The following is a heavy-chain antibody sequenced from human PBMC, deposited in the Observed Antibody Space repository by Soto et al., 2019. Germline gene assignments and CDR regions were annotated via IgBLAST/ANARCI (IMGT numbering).Heavy chain of an antibody. J-gene: IGHJ4*02. CDR3: ATGLLGYCSGGSCYSDS. V-gene: IGHV1-18*01. CDR2: ISADNGNT. CDR1: AYTFTNYA. D-gene: IGHD2-15*01. Sequence: QVQLVQSGAEVKKPGASVRVSCQTSAYTFTNYAVSWVRQAPGQGLDWMGWISADNGNTIYAQKFQGRVTLTTDTSTRKAYMELRSLGSDDRAVYYCATGLLGYCSGGSCYSDSWGQGTLVTVSS.